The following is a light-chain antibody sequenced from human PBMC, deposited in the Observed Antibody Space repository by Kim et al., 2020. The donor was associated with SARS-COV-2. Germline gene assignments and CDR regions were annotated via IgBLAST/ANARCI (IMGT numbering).Light chain of an antibody. CDR2: GAF. CDR3: QQYDGSLLT. Sequence: EIVLMQSPGTLSLSPGERATLSCRASQSLSSSYLAWYQHKPGQAPRLLIYGAFSRATGIPDRFSGSGSGTDFTLTINRLEREDFAVYYCQQYDGSLLTFGQGTRLEIK. V-gene: IGKV3-20*01. CDR1: QSLSSSY. J-gene: IGKJ5*01.